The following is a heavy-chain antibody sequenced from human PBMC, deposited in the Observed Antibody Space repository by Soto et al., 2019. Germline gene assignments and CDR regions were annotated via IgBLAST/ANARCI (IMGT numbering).Heavy chain of an antibody. V-gene: IGHV1-18*04. CDR3: ASAYYDFWSGYPPALQYFQH. Sequence: ASVKVSCKASGYTFTSYGISWVRQAPGQGLEWMGWISAYNGNTNYAQKPQGRVTMTTDTSTSTAYMELRSLRSDDTAVYYCASAYYDFWSGYPPALQYFQHWGQGTLVTVSS. D-gene: IGHD3-3*01. CDR2: ISAYNGNT. J-gene: IGHJ1*01. CDR1: GYTFTSYG.